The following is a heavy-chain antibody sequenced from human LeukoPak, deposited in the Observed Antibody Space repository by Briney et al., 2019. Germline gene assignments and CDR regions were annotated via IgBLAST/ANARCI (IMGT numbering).Heavy chain of an antibody. CDR1: GFTFSSYS. CDR3: ARDHPQGHYFDY. J-gene: IGHJ4*02. CDR2: ISSSSSYI. Sequence: PWGSLRLSCAASGFTFSSYSMNWVRQAPGKGLEWVSSISSSSSYIYYADSVKGRFTISRDNAKNSLYLQMNSLRAEDTAVYYCARDHPQGHYFDYWGQGTLVTVSS. V-gene: IGHV3-21*01.